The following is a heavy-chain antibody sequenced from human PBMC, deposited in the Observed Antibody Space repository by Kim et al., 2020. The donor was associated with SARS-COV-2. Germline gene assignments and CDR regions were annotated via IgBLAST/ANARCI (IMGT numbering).Heavy chain of an antibody. CDR3: ARVGGSRYGDFDY. Sequence: SETLSLTCTVSGGSISSSSYYWGWIRQPPGKGLEWIGSIYYSGSTYYNPSLKSRVTISVDTSKNQFSLKLSSVTAADTAVYYCARVGGSRYGDFDYWGQGTLVTVSS. V-gene: IGHV4-39*07. CDR1: GGSISSSSYY. CDR2: IYYSGST. J-gene: IGHJ4*02. D-gene: IGHD1-26*01.